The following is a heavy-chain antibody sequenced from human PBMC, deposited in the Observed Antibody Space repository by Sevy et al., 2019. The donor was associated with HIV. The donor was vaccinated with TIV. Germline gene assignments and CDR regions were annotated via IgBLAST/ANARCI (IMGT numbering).Heavy chain of an antibody. Sequence: GGSLRLSCAASGFILSDYYMSWIRQAPGKGVEWLSYISDSDDSIYYADSVKGRFTIAWDKTKNSLYLQMNGLRAEDTAVYYCARDHVKDGDLGDYYYFAMDVWGQGTTVTVSS. V-gene: IGHV3-11*01. D-gene: IGHD4-17*01. CDR3: ARDHVKDGDLGDYYYFAMDV. J-gene: IGHJ6*02. CDR1: GFILSDYY. CDR2: ISDSDDSI.